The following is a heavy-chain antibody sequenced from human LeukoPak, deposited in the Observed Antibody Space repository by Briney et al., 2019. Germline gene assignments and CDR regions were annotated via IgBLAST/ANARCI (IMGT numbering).Heavy chain of an antibody. J-gene: IGHJ4*02. CDR1: GGSFSGYY. Sequence: SETLSLTCAVYGGSFSGYYWSWIRQPPGKGLEWIGEINHSGSTNYNPSLKSQVTISVDTSKNQFSLKLSSVTAADTAVYYCARGTSTTPPFDYWAREPWSPSPQ. V-gene: IGHV4-34*01. CDR2: INHSGST. D-gene: IGHD1-1*01. CDR3: ARGTSTTPPFDY.